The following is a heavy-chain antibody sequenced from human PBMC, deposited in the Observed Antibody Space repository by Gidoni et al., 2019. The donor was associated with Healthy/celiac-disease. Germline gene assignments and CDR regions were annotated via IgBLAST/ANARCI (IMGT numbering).Heavy chain of an antibody. Sequence: QVQLQESGPGLVKPSQTLSLTCTVSGGPISSGGYYWSWIRQHPGKGLEWIGYIYYSGSTSYNPSLTSRVTISVDTSKNQFSLKLSSVTAADTTVYYCASINWNDAHYYGMDVWGQGTTVTVSS. CDR1: GGPISSGGYY. CDR3: ASINWNDAHYYGMDV. D-gene: IGHD1-20*01. J-gene: IGHJ6*02. V-gene: IGHV4-31*03. CDR2: IYYSGST.